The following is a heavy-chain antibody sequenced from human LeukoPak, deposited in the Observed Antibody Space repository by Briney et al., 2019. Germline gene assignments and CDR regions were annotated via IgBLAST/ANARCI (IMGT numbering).Heavy chain of an antibody. V-gene: IGHV3-48*01. D-gene: IGHD2-2*01. J-gene: IGHJ4*02. CDR2: ITSGSSTI. CDR3: ARYHSVPAALDY. CDR1: GFTFSTYS. Sequence: HPGGSLRLSCAASGFTFSTYSMNWVRQAPGKGLEWVSYITSGSSTIYYADPVKGRFTISRDNAKNSLYLQMNSLRAEDTAVYYCARYHSVPAALDYWGQGTLVTVSS.